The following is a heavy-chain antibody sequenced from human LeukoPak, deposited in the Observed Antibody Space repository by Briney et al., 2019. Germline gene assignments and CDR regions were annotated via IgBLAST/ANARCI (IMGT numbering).Heavy chain of an antibody. J-gene: IGHJ4*02. CDR1: GFMVSAHH. Sequence: GGSLRLSCAASGFMVSAHHMSWVRQAPGKGLEWVAVIHSVGTTKYADSVKGRFTISRDNSKNTVYLQMNSLRAEDTAVYYCTRPVYSSSGDSWGRGTPVTVSS. D-gene: IGHD6-6*01. CDR3: TRPVYSSSGDS. V-gene: IGHV3-53*01. CDR2: IHSVGTT.